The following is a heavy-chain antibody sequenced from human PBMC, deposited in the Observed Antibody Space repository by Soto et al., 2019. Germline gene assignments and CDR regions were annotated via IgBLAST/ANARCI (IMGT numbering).Heavy chain of an antibody. CDR1: GVTFSSYA. D-gene: IGHD3-3*01. J-gene: IGHJ5*02. CDR2: ISGSGGST. Sequence: PGGSLRLSCVASGVTFSSYAMGGVRQAPGKGLEWVSAISGSGGSTYYADSVKGRFTISRDNSKNTLYLQMNSLRAEDTAVYYCAKENQIDYDFWSGYYSGVDWFDPWGQGTLVTVSS. CDR3: AKENQIDYDFWSGYYSGVDWFDP. V-gene: IGHV3-23*01.